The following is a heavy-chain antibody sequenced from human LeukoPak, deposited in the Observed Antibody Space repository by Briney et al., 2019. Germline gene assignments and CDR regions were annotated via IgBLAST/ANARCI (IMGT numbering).Heavy chain of an antibody. V-gene: IGHV5-51*01. Sequence: GTSLQISCQGSGSSFTSYWIVWVRQMPGQGLEYMGIIHPGDSNTKYSPSFEGQVIISVDKSISTAYLQWSSLKASDSAMYYCARRRGDTVAGPDYWGQGTLVTVSS. CDR3: ARRRGDTVAGPDY. D-gene: IGHD6-19*01. CDR2: IHPGDSNT. CDR1: GSSFTSYW. J-gene: IGHJ4*02.